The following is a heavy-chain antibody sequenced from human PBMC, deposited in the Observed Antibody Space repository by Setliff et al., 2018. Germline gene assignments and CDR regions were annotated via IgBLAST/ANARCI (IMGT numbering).Heavy chain of an antibody. CDR2: LNWNGRNT. Sequence: PGGSLRLSCAASGFTFDDYGMSWVRQVPGKGLEWVSSLNWNGRNTAYADSVKGRFTISRDNAGHSVYLQMNSLKTEDTAVYYCTTDPSPTFGGVIGAAFDFWGQGTMVTVSS. CDR3: TTDPSPTFGGVIGAAFDF. D-gene: IGHD3-16*01. CDR1: GFTFDDYG. V-gene: IGHV3-20*04. J-gene: IGHJ3*01.